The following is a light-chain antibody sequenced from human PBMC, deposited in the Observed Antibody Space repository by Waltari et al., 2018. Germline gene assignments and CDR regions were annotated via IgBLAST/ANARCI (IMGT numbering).Light chain of an antibody. CDR2: AAS. V-gene: IGKV1-9*01. CDR3: QQLNSYQWT. CDR1: QGISNY. Sequence: IQLTQSPSSLSASVGDRVTITCRAIQGISNYLAWYQHKPGKAPKLLIYAASTLQSGVPSRFSGSGSGTDFTLTISSLQPEDFATYYCQQLNSYQWTFGQGTKVEIK. J-gene: IGKJ1*01.